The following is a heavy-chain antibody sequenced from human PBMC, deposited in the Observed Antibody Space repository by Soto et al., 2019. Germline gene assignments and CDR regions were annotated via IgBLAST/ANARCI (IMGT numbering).Heavy chain of an antibody. CDR2: IIPIFGTA. CDR3: ARDRAGNPLTSYGMDV. D-gene: IGHD3-10*01. V-gene: IGHV1-69*13. J-gene: IGHJ6*02. Sequence: SLQVSWKSSGGTFGSSARRCVRQAPGQGLEWMRGIIPIFGTANYAQKFQGRVTITADESTSTAYMELSSLRSEDTAVYYCARDRAGNPLTSYGMDVWGQGTKVTVSS. CDR1: GGTFGSSA.